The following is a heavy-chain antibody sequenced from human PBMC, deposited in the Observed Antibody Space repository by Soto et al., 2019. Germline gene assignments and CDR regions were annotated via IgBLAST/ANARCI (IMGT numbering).Heavy chain of an antibody. V-gene: IGHV1-69*12. J-gene: IGHJ6*01. CDR3: ARGLREAVIGGNYCDGMPV. Sequence: QVQLVQSGAEVKKPGSSVKVSCKASGGTFSNYAFSWVRQAPGQGLEWLGGIMPIFGRADYAQKFRGRVTITADESTTTAHMGLSGLSSGDNAVYYCARGLREAVIGGNYCDGMPVG. D-gene: IGHD3-16*02. CDR1: GGTFSNYA. CDR2: IMPIFGRA.